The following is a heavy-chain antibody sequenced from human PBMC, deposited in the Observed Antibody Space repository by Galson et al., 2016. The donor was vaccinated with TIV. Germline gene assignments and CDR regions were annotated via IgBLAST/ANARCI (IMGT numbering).Heavy chain of an antibody. Sequence: SVKVSCKASGGTFNIYAISWVRQAPGQGPEYMGRIIPIVDIRDYAQKFQGRVTFTADKSTSTAYMEVNNLRSEDTALYYCATARSGSSFRGIDYWGQGTLVTVSS. D-gene: IGHD1-26*01. J-gene: IGHJ4*02. CDR3: ATARSGSSFRGIDY. CDR1: GGTFNIYA. V-gene: IGHV1-69*04. CDR2: IIPIVDIR.